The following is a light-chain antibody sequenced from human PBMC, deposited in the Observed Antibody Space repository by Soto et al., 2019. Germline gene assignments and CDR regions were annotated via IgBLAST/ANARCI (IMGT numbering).Light chain of an antibody. J-gene: IGKJ1*01. CDR1: QSIDTW. V-gene: IGKV1-5*03. Sequence: DIQMTQSPSILSASVGDRVTTTCRASQSIDTWLAWHQQKPGKAPKLLISKASNLESGVPSRFSGSGSGTEFTLTISSLQPDDFATYYCQQYNSYRAFGQGTKVDI. CDR3: QQYNSYRA. CDR2: KAS.